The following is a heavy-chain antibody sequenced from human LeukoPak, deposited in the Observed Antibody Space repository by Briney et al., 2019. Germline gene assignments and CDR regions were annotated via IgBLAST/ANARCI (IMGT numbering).Heavy chain of an antibody. CDR1: GFSFSNSW. D-gene: IGHD5-18*01. Sequence: PGGSLRLSCAAYGFSFSNSWMTWVRQAPGKDLEWVASINPDGSEVSYVGSVKGRFTISRDNAKNSVYLQMSSLRAEETGVFYCARDRGYTSSDYWGQGALVAVSS. CDR2: INPDGSEV. CDR3: ARDRGYTSSDY. V-gene: IGHV3-7*01. J-gene: IGHJ4*02.